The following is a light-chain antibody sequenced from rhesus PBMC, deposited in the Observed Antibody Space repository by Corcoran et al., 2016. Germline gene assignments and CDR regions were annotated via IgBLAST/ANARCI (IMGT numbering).Light chain of an antibody. CDR3: QHGYGTPFT. J-gene: IGKJ3*01. Sequence: DIQMTQSPSSLSASVGDRVTITCRASENVNNYLNWYQQKPGKAPKLLIYKASTLQSGVPSRFSGSGSWTDDTFTISCLQPEDVATYYCQHGYGTPFTFGPGTKLDIK. V-gene: IGKV1-74*01. CDR2: KAS. CDR1: ENVNNY.